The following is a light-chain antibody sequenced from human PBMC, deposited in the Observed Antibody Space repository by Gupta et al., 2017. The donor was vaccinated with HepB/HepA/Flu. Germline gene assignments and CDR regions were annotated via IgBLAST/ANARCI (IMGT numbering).Light chain of an antibody. CDR1: QSVSSN. CDR2: GAS. J-gene: IGKJ1*01. Sequence: IVITHSPASLSVSPGERATLSCRASQSVSSNLAWYQQKPGQAPRLLIYGASTRATGIPARFSGSGSGTEFTVTISSLQSEDFAVYYCQQYNNWPKTFGQGTKVEIK. V-gene: IGKV3-15*01. CDR3: QQYNNWPKT.